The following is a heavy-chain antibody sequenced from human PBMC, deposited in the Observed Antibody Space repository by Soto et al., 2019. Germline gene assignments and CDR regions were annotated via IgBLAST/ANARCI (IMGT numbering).Heavy chain of an antibody. CDR1: GFMFSCCA. D-gene: IGHD2-2*02. V-gene: IGHV3-23*01. CDR3: AKNRGAGDYTDWSFAV. J-gene: IGHJ2*01. Sequence: EVQLLDSGGGLVQPGGSLRLSCAASGFMFSCCAMSWVRQAPGKGLEWVSTIHGDGDYSHYTDSVEGRFTISRDNSRNTLYLQMNNLRADDTVVYYCAKNRGAGDYTDWSFAVWGRGTLVTVSS. CDR2: IHGDGDYS.